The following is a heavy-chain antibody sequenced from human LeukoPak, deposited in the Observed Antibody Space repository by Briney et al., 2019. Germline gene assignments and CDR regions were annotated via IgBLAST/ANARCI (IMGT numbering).Heavy chain of an antibody. D-gene: IGHD3-10*01. CDR3: ARRYLYGSGIFFDY. Sequence: GESLKISCKASGFSFGDYWIGWVRQTPEKGLEGMGIIHLGDSKTIYSPAFQSQVSVSVDKTITTAYLQWSSLKASDTGMYYCARRYLYGSGIFFDYWGQGALVTVSS. CDR1: GFSFGDYW. CDR2: IHLGDSKT. V-gene: IGHV5-51*01. J-gene: IGHJ4*02.